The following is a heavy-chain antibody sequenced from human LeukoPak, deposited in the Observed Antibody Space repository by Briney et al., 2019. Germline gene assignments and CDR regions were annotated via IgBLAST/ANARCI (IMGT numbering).Heavy chain of an antibody. CDR2: IYENGGTT. V-gene: IGHV3-23*01. Sequence: GGSLRLSCVGSGFTFRSHAMSWVRQAPEKGLXXXXXIYENGGTTYXXXSVXXXXSISRDNSKNTLYLQMDSLRGEDTAVYYCAKDFRIGYSAHFDYWGQGALVTVSS. J-gene: IGHJ4*02. CDR3: AKDFRIGYSAHFDY. CDR1: GFTFRSHA. D-gene: IGHD2-21*01.